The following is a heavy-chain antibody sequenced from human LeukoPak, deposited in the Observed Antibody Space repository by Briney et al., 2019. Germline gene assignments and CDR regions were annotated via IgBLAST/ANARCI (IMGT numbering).Heavy chain of an antibody. Sequence: GGSLRLSCAASGFTFSSYAMSWVRQAPGRGLEWVSAISGSGGSTYYADSVKGRFTISRDNSKNTLYLQMNSLRAEDTAVYYCAKDRGNYYDSSGYSFWGQGTLVPVSS. CDR3: AKDRGNYYDSSGYSF. J-gene: IGHJ4*02. V-gene: IGHV3-23*01. CDR2: ISGSGGST. D-gene: IGHD3-22*01. CDR1: GFTFSSYA.